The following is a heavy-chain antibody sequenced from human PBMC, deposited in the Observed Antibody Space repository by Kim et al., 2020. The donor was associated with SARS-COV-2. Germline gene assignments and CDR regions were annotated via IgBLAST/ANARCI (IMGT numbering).Heavy chain of an antibody. CDR3: ASVRADYNVLTGYSNA. J-gene: IGHJ3*01. CDR1: GGSISSTSFY. CDR2: IYYSGST. Sequence: SETLSLTCTVSGGSISSTSFYWGWIRQPPGKGLEWIGSIYYSGSTFYNPSLKSRVTMSVDTSKNQFSLKLSSVTAADSAVYYCASVRADYNVLTGYSNA. V-gene: IGHV4-39*01. D-gene: IGHD3-9*01.